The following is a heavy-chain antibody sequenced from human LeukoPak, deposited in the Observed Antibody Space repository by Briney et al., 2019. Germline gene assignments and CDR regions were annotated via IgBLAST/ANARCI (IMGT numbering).Heavy chain of an antibody. V-gene: IGHV4-34*01. D-gene: IGHD2-2*02. Sequence: SQTLSLTCAVYGGSFSGYYWSWIRQPPGKGLEWNGEINHSGSTNYNPSLKSRVTISVDTSKNQFSLKLTSVTAADTAVYYCARGGNQLLYSWRNWFDPWGQGTLVTVSS. CDR1: GGSFSGYY. CDR3: ARGGNQLLYSWRNWFDP. CDR2: INHSGST. J-gene: IGHJ5*02.